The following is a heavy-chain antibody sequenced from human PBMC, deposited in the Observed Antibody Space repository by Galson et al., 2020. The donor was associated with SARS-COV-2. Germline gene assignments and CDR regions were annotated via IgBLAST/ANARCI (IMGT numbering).Heavy chain of an antibody. J-gene: IGHJ4*02. V-gene: IGHV3-30*18. CDR3: AKETYYGSWSYYGSPHFDY. CDR1: GFTFSSYG. CDR2: ISYDGSNK. Sequence: QLGESLKISCAASGFTFSSYGMHWVRQAPGKGLEWVAVISYDGSNKYYADSVKGRFTISRDNSKNTLYLQMNSLRAEDTAVYYCAKETYYGSWSYYGSPHFDYWGQGTLVTVSS. D-gene: IGHD3-10*01.